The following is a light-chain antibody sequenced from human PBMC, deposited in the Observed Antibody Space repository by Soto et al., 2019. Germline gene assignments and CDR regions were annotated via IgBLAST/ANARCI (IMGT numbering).Light chain of an antibody. CDR2: KAS. V-gene: IGKV1-5*03. J-gene: IGKJ1*01. Sequence: DTQMPPSPSTLSASVGDRVTITCRASESISSWLAWYQQKPGKAPKRLIYKASSLESGVPSRFSGSGSGTEFTLTISSLEPDDFATYYSQQYNTFWTGGQGPEVEIK. CDR1: ESISSW. CDR3: QQYNTFWT.